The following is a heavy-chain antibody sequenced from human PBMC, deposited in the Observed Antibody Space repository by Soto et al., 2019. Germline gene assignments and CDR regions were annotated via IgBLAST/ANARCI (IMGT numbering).Heavy chain of an antibody. CDR1: GGSFSDYY. J-gene: IGHJ6*04. CDR3: ARARKGSGSDYYYHYGMDV. Sequence: SETLSLTCSVYGGSFSDYYWSWIRQPPGKGLEWIGEINHSGSTNYNPSLKSRVTISVHTSKNQFSLKLSSVTAADTAVYYCARARKGSGSDYYYHYGMDVWGKGATVTVSS. V-gene: IGHV4-34*01. CDR2: INHSGST. D-gene: IGHD3-3*01.